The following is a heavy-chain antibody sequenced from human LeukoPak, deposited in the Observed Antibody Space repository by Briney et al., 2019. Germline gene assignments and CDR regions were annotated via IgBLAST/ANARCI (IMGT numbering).Heavy chain of an antibody. V-gene: IGHV1-18*01. D-gene: IGHD3-22*01. Sequence: SFKAXGYTFTIYGXXWVRQAPGQGLEWMGGISAYNGNTNYAQKLQGRVAMTTDTSTSTAYMELRSLRSDDTAVYYCARWDYDSSGYSHWXFXXWG. CDR3: ARWDYDSSGYSHWXFXX. J-gene: IGHJ2*01. CDR2: ISAYNGNT. CDR1: GYTFTIYG.